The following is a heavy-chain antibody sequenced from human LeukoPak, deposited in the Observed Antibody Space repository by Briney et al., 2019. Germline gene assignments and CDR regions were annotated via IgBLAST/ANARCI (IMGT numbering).Heavy chain of an antibody. CDR3: ARDPEGWSSGGDY. J-gene: IGHJ4*02. CDR1: GLTISSYW. Sequence: GGSPRLSCAASGLTISSYWMSWVRQAPGKGLEWVANIKQDGSEKYYVDSVKGRFTISRDNAKNSLYLQMNSLRAEDTAVYYCARDPEGWSSGGDYWGQGTLVTVSS. V-gene: IGHV3-7*01. CDR2: IKQDGSEK. D-gene: IGHD2-8*02.